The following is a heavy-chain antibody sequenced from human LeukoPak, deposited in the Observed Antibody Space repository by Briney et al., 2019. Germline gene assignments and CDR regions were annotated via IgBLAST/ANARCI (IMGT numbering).Heavy chain of an antibody. J-gene: IGHJ6*02. Sequence: ASVKVSCKVSGGTFSSYAISWVRQAPGQGLEWMGRIIPILGIANYAQKFQGRVTITADKSTSTAYMELSSLRSEDTAVYYCASLDTAMDYYYYGMDVWGQGTTVTVSS. CDR3: ASLDTAMDYYYYGMDV. V-gene: IGHV1-69*04. CDR1: GGTFSSYA. D-gene: IGHD5-18*01. CDR2: IIPILGIA.